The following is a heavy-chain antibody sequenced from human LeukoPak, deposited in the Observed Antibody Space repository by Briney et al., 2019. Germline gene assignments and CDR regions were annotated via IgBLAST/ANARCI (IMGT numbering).Heavy chain of an antibody. Sequence: GGSLRLSCAASGFTVSSNYMSWVRQAPGKGLEWVSVIYSGGSTYYADSVKGRFTISRDNPKNTLYLQMNSLRAEDTAVYYCARGASYYYDSSGFDYWGQGTLVTVSS. D-gene: IGHD3-22*01. V-gene: IGHV3-53*01. CDR2: IYSGGST. CDR3: ARGASYYYDSSGFDY. J-gene: IGHJ4*02. CDR1: GFTVSSNY.